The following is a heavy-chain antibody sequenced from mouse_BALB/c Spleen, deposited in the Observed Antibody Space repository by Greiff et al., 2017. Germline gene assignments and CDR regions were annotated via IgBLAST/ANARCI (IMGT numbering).Heavy chain of an antibody. CDR3: AKRKKDGYDAMDY. J-gene: IGHJ4*01. Sequence: VQLQQSGPELVKPGASVKISCKASGYSFTGYYMHWVKQSHVKSLEWIGRINPYNGATSYNQNFKDKASLTVDKSSSTAYMELHSLTSEDSAVYYCAKRKKDGYDAMDYWGQGTSVTVSS. D-gene: IGHD2-3*01. CDR2: INPYNGAT. V-gene: IGHV1-31*01. CDR1: GYSFTGYY.